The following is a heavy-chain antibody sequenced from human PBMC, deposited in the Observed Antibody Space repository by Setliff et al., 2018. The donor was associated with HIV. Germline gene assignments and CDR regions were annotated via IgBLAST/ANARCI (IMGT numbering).Heavy chain of an antibody. CDR2: ISAYNGNT. V-gene: IGHV1-18*01. CDR1: GYTFTSYG. J-gene: IGHJ1*01. Sequence: ASVKVSCKASGYTFTSYGISWVRQAPGQGLEWMGWISAYNGNTNYAQKLQGRVTMTTDTSTSTAYMELRSLRSEDTAVYYCASSLRREWRDEYFQHWGQGTLVTVSS. CDR3: ASSLRREWRDEYFQH. D-gene: IGHD3-3*01.